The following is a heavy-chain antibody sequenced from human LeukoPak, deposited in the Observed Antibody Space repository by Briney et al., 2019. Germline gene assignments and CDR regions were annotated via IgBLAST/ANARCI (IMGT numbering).Heavy chain of an antibody. CDR3: ARDGGRSGWFLAYDY. J-gene: IGHJ4*02. Sequence: SETLSLTCTVSGGSISSYYWSWIRQPPGKGLEWIGYIYYSGSTNYNPSLKSRVTISVDTSKNQFSLKLSSVTAADTAVYYCARDGGRSGWFLAYDYWGQGTLVTVSS. CDR2: IYYSGST. V-gene: IGHV4-59*01. CDR1: GGSISSYY. D-gene: IGHD6-19*01.